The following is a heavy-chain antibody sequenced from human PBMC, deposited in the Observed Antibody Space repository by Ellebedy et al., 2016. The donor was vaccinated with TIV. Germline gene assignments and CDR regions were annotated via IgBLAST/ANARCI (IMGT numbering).Heavy chain of an antibody. Sequence: GESLKISCAASGFTFSTYAMSWVRQAPGKGLEWVSTIRDSGGSTYYADSVKGRFTISRDNSKNTLYLQMNSLRAEDTAVYYCAKSSSGGCFDYWGQGTLVTVSS. J-gene: IGHJ4*02. D-gene: IGHD6-19*01. CDR3: AKSSSGGCFDY. CDR2: IRDSGGST. V-gene: IGHV3-23*01. CDR1: GFTFSTYA.